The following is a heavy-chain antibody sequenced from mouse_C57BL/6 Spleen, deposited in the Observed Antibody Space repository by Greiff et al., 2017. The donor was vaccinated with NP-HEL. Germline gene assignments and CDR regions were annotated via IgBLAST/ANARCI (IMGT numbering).Heavy chain of an antibody. CDR3: TGGRGYFDV. V-gene: IGHV6-3*01. J-gene: IGHJ1*03. CDR1: GFTFSNYW. Sequence: DVQLQESGGGLVQPGGSMKLSCVASGFTFSNYWMNWVRQSPEKGLEWVAQIRLKSDNYATHYAESVKGRFTISRDDSKSSVYLQMNNLRAEDTGIYYCTGGRGYFDVWGTGTTVTVSS. CDR2: IRLKSDNYAT. D-gene: IGHD3-3*01.